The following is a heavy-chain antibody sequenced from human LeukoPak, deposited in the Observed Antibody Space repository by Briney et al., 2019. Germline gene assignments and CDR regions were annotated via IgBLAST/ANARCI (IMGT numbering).Heavy chain of an antibody. CDR2: IIPIFGTA. CDR1: GGTFSSYA. CDR3: VRVRDDSKTYYYYMDV. J-gene: IGHJ6*03. V-gene: IGHV1-69*05. D-gene: IGHD2-15*01. Sequence: SVKVSCKASGGTFSSYAISWVRQAPGQGLEWMGGIIPIFGTANYAQKFQGRVTITTDESTSTAYMELSSLRSEDTAVYYCVRVRDDSKTYYYYMDVWGKGTTVTVSS.